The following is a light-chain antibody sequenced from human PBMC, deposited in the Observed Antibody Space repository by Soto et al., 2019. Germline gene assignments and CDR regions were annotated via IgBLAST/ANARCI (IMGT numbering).Light chain of an antibody. CDR2: WAS. CDR3: QQYYSAPLT. V-gene: IGKV4-1*01. J-gene: IGKJ4*01. Sequence: DIVMTQSPDSLAVSLGERATINCKSSQSVLYSSSNQNYLAWYQQKPGQPPKLLIYWASTRESGVPDRFSGGGSGTDFTLTISSLQAEDVAVYYCQQYYSAPLTFGGGTKVEIK. CDR1: QSVLYSSSNQNY.